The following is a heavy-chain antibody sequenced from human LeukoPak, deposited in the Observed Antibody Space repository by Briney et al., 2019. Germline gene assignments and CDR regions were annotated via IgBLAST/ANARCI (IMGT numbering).Heavy chain of an antibody. Sequence: PSETLALTCTVSGGSISSYYWGWFRLPPGKGLEWIGQISYSGITKYNPALKSRVTVSVDTSKNQISVTLSSVTAADTAFYYCARHRAIAGPFDPWGQGTLVTVSS. CDR3: ARHRAIAGPFDP. CDR2: ISYSGIT. J-gene: IGHJ5*02. CDR1: GGSISSYY. V-gene: IGHV4-59*08. D-gene: IGHD6-19*01.